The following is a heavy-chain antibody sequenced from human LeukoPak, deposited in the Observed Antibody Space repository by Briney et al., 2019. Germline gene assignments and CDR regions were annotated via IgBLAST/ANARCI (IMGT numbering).Heavy chain of an antibody. CDR1: GFTFSSYA. J-gene: IGHJ5*02. D-gene: IGHD3-3*01. V-gene: IGHV3-23*01. CDR2: ISGSGSNT. Sequence: GGSLRLSCAASGFTFSSYAMSWVRQAPGKGLEWVSGISGSGSNTNYADSVKGRFTISRDNSKNTLYLQMNSLRAEDTAVYYCAKGAHYDFWKFDPWGQGTLVTVSS. CDR3: AKGAHYDFWKFDP.